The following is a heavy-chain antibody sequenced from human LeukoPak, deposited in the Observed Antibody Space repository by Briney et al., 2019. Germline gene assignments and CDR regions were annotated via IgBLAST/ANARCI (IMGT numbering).Heavy chain of an antibody. CDR3: ARHALAVAGSYTDY. V-gene: IGHV5-51*01. D-gene: IGHD6-19*01. CDR1: GXXXXXXX. Sequence: LXXXCKGSGXXXXXXXXGWXRXMXGXXXXXXXIIYPGDSDTRYSPSFQGQVSISADKSISTAYLQWSSLKASDTAMYYCARHALAVAGSYTDYWGQGTLVTVSS. CDR2: IYPGDSDT. J-gene: IGHJ4*02.